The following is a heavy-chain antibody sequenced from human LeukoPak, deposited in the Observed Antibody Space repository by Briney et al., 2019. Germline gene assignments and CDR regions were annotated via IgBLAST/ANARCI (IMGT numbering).Heavy chain of an antibody. CDR1: GGSISSYY. Sequence: SETLSLTCTVSGGSISSYYWSWIRQPPGKGLEWIGYISNTGGTKYNPSLKSRVTISVDTSKNQFSLKLSSVTAADTAVYYCARLLAYCGGDCYVLDYWGQGTLVTVSS. CDR3: ARLLAYCGGDCYVLDY. CDR2: ISNTGGT. V-gene: IGHV4-59*08. J-gene: IGHJ4*02. D-gene: IGHD2-21*02.